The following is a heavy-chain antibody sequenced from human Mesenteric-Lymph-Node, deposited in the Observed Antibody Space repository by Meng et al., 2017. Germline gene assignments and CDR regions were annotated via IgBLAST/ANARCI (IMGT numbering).Heavy chain of an antibody. CDR2: ISYDGSNK. V-gene: IGHV3-30*01. D-gene: IGHD6-13*01. CDR3: ARDNHRGLIAAAGTVAFDY. Sequence: GESLKISCVDSGFSFSSHAMHWVRQAPGKGLEWVAVISYDGSNKYYADSVKGRFTISRDNSKNTLYLQMNSLRAEDTAVYYCARDNHRGLIAAAGTVAFDYWGQGTLVTVSS. CDR1: GFSFSSHA. J-gene: IGHJ4*02.